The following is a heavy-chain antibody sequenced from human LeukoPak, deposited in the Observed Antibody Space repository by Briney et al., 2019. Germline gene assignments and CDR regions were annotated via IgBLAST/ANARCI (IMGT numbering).Heavy chain of an antibody. V-gene: IGHV6-1*01. CDR1: GDSVSSNSVA. Sequence: SQTLSLTCAISGDSVSSNSVAWNWIRQSPSRGLEWLGRTYYRSKWYNDYAVSVKSRITINPDTSKNQFSLQLSSVTAADTAVYYCASGPWGRRDYWGQGTLVTVSS. CDR2: TYYRSKWYN. D-gene: IGHD3-16*01. CDR3: ASGPWGRRDY. J-gene: IGHJ4*02.